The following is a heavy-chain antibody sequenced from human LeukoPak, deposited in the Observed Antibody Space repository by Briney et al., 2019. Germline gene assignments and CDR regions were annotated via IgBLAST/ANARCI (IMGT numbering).Heavy chain of an antibody. CDR3: AREYDSRARFDS. CDR2: ISSSGSPI. V-gene: IGHV3-48*01. CDR1: GDSFIRHT. D-gene: IGHD6-13*01. Sequence: GGSLRLSCVGSGDSFIRHTMTWVRRAPGKGLEWIAYISSSGSPINYADSVKGRFTVSRDNARTSLFLHMNSLRAEDTAVYYCAREYDSRARFDSWGQGTLVTVSS. J-gene: IGHJ4*02.